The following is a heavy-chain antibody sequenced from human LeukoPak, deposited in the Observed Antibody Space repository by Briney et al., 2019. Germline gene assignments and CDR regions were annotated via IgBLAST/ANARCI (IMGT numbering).Heavy chain of an antibody. J-gene: IGHJ4*02. V-gene: IGHV3-23*01. Sequence: GGSLRLSCTASGFTFGDYAMSRVRQAPGKGLECVSVLSGSGVNTYYADSVKGRFTLSRDNSKNTLYLQMNSMRAEDTAVYYCAKGPSPVLGGGSYFDYWGQGTLVTVSS. CDR2: LSGSGVNT. CDR3: AKGPSPVLGGGSYFDY. CDR1: GFTFGDYA. D-gene: IGHD3-16*01.